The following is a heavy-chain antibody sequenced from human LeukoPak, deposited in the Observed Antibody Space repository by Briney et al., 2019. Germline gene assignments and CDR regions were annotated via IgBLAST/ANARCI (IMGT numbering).Heavy chain of an antibody. Sequence: PSETLSLTCSVSGASLSSYFWAWIRQPPGKRLEWIGYVYNRWSSDYNPSFKSRVSMSVDTSKSQVSLKLTSVSAADTAVYYCASQNLGQLSFFDNWGQGTLVTVSS. CDR2: VYNRWSS. V-gene: IGHV4-4*09. CDR3: ASQNLGQLSFFDN. J-gene: IGHJ4*02. CDR1: GASLSSYF. D-gene: IGHD3-16*02.